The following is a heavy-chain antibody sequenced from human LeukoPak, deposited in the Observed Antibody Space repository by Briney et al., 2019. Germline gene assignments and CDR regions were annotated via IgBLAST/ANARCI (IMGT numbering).Heavy chain of an antibody. V-gene: IGHV3-13*01. CDR2: IGIAGDT. J-gene: IGHJ3*02. D-gene: IGHD5/OR15-5a*01. Sequence: GGSLRLSCAACGFTFSSYDMHWVRQAPGRGLEWVSAIGIAGDTYYPDSVKGRFTISRENAKNSMYLQMNSLKDGDTAVYYCIRGGIQVSGIDAFDIWGQGTMVTVSS. CDR1: GFTFSSYD. CDR3: IRGGIQVSGIDAFDI.